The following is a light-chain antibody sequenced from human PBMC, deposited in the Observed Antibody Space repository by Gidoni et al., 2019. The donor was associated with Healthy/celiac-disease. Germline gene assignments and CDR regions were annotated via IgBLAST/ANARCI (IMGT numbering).Light chain of an antibody. CDR1: SSDVGGYNY. Sequence: QSALTQPASVSGSPGQSLPISCTGTSSDVGGYNYLPGYQLHPGKAPKLMIYDVSTRLSGVSNRFSGSKSGNTAALTSSGIQAEDEADYYCSSYTSSSTLVFGGGTKLTVL. V-gene: IGLV2-14*03. CDR3: SSYTSSSTLV. CDR2: DVS. J-gene: IGLJ3*02.